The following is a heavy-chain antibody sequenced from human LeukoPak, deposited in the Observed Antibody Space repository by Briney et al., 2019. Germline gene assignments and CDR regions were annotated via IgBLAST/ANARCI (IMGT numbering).Heavy chain of an antibody. Sequence: PGGSLRLYCAASGFSVRDNYMNWVRQAPGQGPEWVSVIFTGGSTYYADSVQGRLTISRDTSKNTLYLQVNSLRPEDTAMYYCARDKGGGYFDYWGQGTLVTVSS. J-gene: IGHJ4*02. CDR3: ARDKGGGYFDY. D-gene: IGHD2-15*01. V-gene: IGHV3-53*05. CDR1: GFSVRDNY. CDR2: IFTGGST.